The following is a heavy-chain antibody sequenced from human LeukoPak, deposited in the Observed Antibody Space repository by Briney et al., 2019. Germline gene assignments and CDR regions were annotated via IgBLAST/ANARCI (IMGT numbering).Heavy chain of an antibody. CDR1: GFTFSNYE. CDR2: ISGSGSTI. J-gene: IGHJ4*02. Sequence: PGGSLRLSCAASGFTFSNYEMNWVRQAPGKGLEWVSYISGSGSTIYYADSVKGRFTISRDNAKDSLYLQMNSLRAEDTAVYYCARVRSEYSHENYFDYWGQGTLVTVSS. D-gene: IGHD5-18*01. V-gene: IGHV3-48*03. CDR3: ARVRSEYSHENYFDY.